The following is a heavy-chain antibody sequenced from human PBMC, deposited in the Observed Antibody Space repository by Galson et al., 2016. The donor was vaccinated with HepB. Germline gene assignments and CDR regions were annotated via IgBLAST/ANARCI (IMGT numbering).Heavy chain of an antibody. CDR1: GFSFSDYA. J-gene: IGHJ5*02. D-gene: IGHD6-19*01. Sequence: SLRLSCAAFGFSFSDYAIHWVRQAPGKGPEWLSIISYGYSIYYADSVKGRFTISRDSSKNTVYLQMNNLRREDTALYYCARDWGSSGWYNWFDPWGQGTLVTVSS. CDR2: ISYGYSI. CDR3: ARDWGSSGWYNWFDP. V-gene: IGHV3-30*04.